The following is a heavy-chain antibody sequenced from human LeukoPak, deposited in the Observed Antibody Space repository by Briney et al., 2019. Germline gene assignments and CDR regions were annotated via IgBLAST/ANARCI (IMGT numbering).Heavy chain of an antibody. Sequence: GGSLRLSCAASGFNFSSYAMSWVRQAPGKGLEWVSAISGSGGSTYYADSVKGRFTISRDNSKNTLYLQMNSLRAEDTAVYYCAKVRYYDSSGYPYYFDYWGQGTLVTVSS. D-gene: IGHD3-22*01. CDR2: ISGSGGST. CDR1: GFNFSSYA. V-gene: IGHV3-23*01. CDR3: AKVRYYDSSGYPYYFDY. J-gene: IGHJ4*02.